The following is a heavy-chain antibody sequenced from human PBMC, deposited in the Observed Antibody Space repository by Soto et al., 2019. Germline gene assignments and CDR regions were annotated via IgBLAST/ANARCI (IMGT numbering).Heavy chain of an antibody. V-gene: IGHV4-59*01. CDR1: GGSISSGF. CDR2: IYYSGST. D-gene: IGHD2-15*01. Sequence: QVHLQESGPGLVKPSETLSLTCTVSGGSISSGFWSWIRQPPGKGLEWIGYIYYSGSTKYNPSLKSRVTISVDTSKNQFSLKLRSVTAADTAVYYCARDGGYVYNWFDPWGQGTLVTVSS. J-gene: IGHJ5*02. CDR3: ARDGGYVYNWFDP.